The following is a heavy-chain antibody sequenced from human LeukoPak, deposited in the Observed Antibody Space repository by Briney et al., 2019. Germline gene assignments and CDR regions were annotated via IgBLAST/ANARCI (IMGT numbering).Heavy chain of an antibody. D-gene: IGHD3-10*01. CDR2: ISYDGSNR. CDR3: ERAGDYGSGSLRWRHFDY. CDR1: GFTFRNYA. V-gene: IGHV3-30-3*01. J-gene: IGHJ4*02. Sequence: GGSLRLSCAACGFTFRNYALHWVRQAPGKGLEWVALISYDGSNRYYADSVKGRFTISRDNSKNTLYLQMNSLRTEDTAVYYCERAGDYGSGSLRWRHFDYWGQGTLVTVSS.